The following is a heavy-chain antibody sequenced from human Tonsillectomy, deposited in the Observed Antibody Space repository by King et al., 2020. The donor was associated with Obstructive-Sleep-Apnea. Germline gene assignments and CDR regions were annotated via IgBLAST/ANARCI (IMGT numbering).Heavy chain of an antibody. V-gene: IGHV3-30*04. D-gene: IGHD2/OR15-2a*01. CDR3: ARDRSNRVRYFDF. J-gene: IGHJ4*02. Sequence: VQLVESGGGVVQPGRSLRLSCAASGFTFSSYAMHCVRQAPGKGLEWVAVISYDGSNKYYADSVKGRFTISRANSKNTLYLQMNSLRAEDTAAYYCARDRSNRVRYFDFWGQGTLVTVSS. CDR1: GFTFSSYA. CDR2: ISYDGSNK.